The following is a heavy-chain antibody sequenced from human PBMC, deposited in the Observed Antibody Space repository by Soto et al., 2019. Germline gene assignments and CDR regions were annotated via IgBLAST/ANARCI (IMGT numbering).Heavy chain of an antibody. CDR3: ARDCSSPRCVHNWFDP. J-gene: IGHJ5*02. D-gene: IGHD2-2*01. CDR2: IYHSGST. V-gene: IGHV4-4*02. Sequence: QVQLQESGPGLVKPSGTLSLTCAVSGGSISSSNWWSWVRQPPGKGLERIGEIYHSGSTNYNPSLRSRVTISVVKSKNQFSLKLSSVTAADTAVYYCARDCSSPRCVHNWFDPWGQGTLVTVSS. CDR1: GGSISSSNW.